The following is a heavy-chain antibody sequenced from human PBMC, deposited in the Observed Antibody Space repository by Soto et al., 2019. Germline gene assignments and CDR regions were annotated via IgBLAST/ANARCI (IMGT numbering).Heavy chain of an antibody. CDR2: IIPILGIA. CDR3: ARDRTDIVATSSRGDLWYFDL. D-gene: IGHD5-12*01. J-gene: IGHJ2*01. V-gene: IGHV1-69*08. Sequence: QVQLVQSGAEVKKPGSSVKVSCKASGGTFSSYTISWVRQAPGQGLEWMGRIIPILGIANYAQKFQGRVTITADKSTSTAHMELSSVRSEDTAVYYCARDRTDIVATSSRGDLWYFDLWGRGTLVTVSS. CDR1: GGTFSSYT.